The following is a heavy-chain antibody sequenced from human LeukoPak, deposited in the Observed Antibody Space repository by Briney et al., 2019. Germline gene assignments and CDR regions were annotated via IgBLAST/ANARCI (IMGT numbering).Heavy chain of an antibody. D-gene: IGHD2-21*02. CDR1: GFTFSSYA. CDR2: ISGSGGST. J-gene: IGHJ4*02. CDR3: AKALEVTAIFDY. Sequence: GGSLRLSCAASGFTFSSYAMRWVRQAPGKGLEWVSSISGSGGSTYYADSVKGRFTISRDNSKNTLYLQMNSLRAEDTAVYYCAKALEVTAIFDYWGQGTLVTVSS. V-gene: IGHV3-23*01.